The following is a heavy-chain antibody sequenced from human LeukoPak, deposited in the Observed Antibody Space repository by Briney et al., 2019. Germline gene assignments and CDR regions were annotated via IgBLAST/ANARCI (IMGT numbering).Heavy chain of an antibody. V-gene: IGHV4-59*01. Sequence: SETLSLTCTVSGGSISDYYWSWIRQPPGKGLEWIAFIHYSGSTNYNPSLNSRVTISLDTSKNQFSLRLSSVTAADTAVYYCARAGSRDGYKVGDYFDIWGQGTLATVSS. CDR1: GGSISDYY. CDR3: ARAGSRDGYKVGDYFDI. CDR2: IHYSGST. J-gene: IGHJ4*02. D-gene: IGHD5-24*01.